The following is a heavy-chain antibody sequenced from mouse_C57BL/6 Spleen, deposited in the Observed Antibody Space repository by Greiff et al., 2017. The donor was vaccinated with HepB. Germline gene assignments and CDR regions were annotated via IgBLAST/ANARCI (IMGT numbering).Heavy chain of an antibody. V-gene: IGHV5-17*01. D-gene: IGHD4-1*01. J-gene: IGHJ4*01. CDR2: ISSGSSTI. CDR1: GFTFSDYG. CDR3: AMPGTYYAMDY. Sequence: EVKVVESGGGLVKPGGSLKLSCAASGFTFSDYGMHWVRQAPEKGLEWVAYISSGSSTIYYADTVKGRFTISRDNAKNTLFLQMTSLMSEDTAMYYCAMPGTYYAMDYWGQGTSVTVSS.